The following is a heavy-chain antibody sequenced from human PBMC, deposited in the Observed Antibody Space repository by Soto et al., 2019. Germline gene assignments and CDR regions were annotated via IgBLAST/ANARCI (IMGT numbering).Heavy chain of an antibody. J-gene: IGHJ4*02. CDR3: AKDISSSWEFDY. V-gene: IGHV3-9*01. CDR2: ISWNSGSI. Sequence: EVQLVESGGGLVQPGRSLRLSCAASGFTFDDYAMHWVRQAPGKGLEWVSGISWNSGSIGYADSVKGRVTISRDNATNSLYLQMNSLRAEDTALYYCAKDISSSWEFDYWCQGTLVTVSS. D-gene: IGHD6-13*01. CDR1: GFTFDDYA.